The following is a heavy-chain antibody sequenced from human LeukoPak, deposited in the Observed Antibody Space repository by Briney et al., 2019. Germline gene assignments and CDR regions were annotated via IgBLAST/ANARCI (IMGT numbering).Heavy chain of an antibody. V-gene: IGHV3-11*01. J-gene: IGHJ4*02. CDR2: ISSSGSTI. D-gene: IGHD3-22*01. Sequence: PGGSLRLSCAASGFTFSNYYMSWIRQAPGKGLEWVSYISSSGSTIYYADSVKGRFTISRDNAKNSLYLQMNSLRAEDTAVYYCARDPYYYDSSGYYPVFDYWGQGTLVTVSS. CDR3: ARDPYYYDSSGYYPVFDY. CDR1: GFTFSNYY.